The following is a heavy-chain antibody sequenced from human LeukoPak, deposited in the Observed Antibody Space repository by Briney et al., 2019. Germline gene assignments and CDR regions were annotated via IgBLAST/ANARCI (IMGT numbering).Heavy chain of an antibody. Sequence: SSETLSLTCTVSGYSISSGYFWGWIRQPPGKGLEWIGEINHSGSTNYNPSLKSRVTISVDTSKNQFSLKLSSVTAADTAVYYCAVAGGTNHYWFDPWGQGTLVTVSS. V-gene: IGHV4-38-2*02. D-gene: IGHD1-7*01. CDR2: INHSGST. J-gene: IGHJ5*02. CDR1: GYSISSGYF. CDR3: AVAGGTNHYWFDP.